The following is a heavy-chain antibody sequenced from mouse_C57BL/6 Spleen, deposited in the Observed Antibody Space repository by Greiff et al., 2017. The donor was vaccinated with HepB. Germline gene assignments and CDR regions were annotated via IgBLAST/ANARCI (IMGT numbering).Heavy chain of an antibody. CDR3: AKRTAQATGGYAMDY. V-gene: IGHV1-9*01. J-gene: IGHJ4*01. Sequence: VMLVESGAELMKPGASVKLSCKATGYTFTGYWIEWVKQRPGHGLEWIGEILPGSGSTNYNEKFKGKATFTADTSSNTAYMQISSLTTEDSAIYYCAKRTAQATGGYAMDYWGQGTSVTVSS. CDR2: ILPGSGST. CDR1: GYTFTGYW. D-gene: IGHD3-2*02.